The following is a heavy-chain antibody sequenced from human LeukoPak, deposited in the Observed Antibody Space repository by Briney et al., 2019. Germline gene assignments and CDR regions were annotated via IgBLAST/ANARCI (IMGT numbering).Heavy chain of an antibody. CDR1: GGTFSSYA. CDR3: ARDRPVTTGGGFDS. CDR2: IIPIFGTA. Sequence: SVKVSCKASGGTFSSYAISWVRQAPGQGLEWMGRIIPIFGTANYAQKFQGRVTITADKSTSTAYMELSSLRSEDTAVYYCARDRPVTTGGGFDSWGQGILVTVSS. D-gene: IGHD4-17*01. V-gene: IGHV1-69*06. J-gene: IGHJ4*02.